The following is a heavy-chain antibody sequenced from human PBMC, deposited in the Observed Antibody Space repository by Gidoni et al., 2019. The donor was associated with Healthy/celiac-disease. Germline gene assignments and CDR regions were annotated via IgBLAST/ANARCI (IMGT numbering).Heavy chain of an antibody. V-gene: IGHV4-38-2*02. CDR3: ARDGANDYPLDY. Sequence: SLTCTVSGYSISSGYYWGWIRQPPGTGPEWIGSIYHSGSTYYHPSLKRRVTISVDTSKTQFSLKLSSVTDPDTAVYYCARDGANDYPLDYWGQGTLVTVSS. CDR1: GYSISSGYY. D-gene: IGHD4-17*01. CDR2: IYHSGST. J-gene: IGHJ4*02.